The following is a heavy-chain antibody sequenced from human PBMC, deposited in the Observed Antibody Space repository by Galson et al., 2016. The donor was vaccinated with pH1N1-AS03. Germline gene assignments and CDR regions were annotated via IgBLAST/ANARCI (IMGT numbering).Heavy chain of an antibody. CDR2: IRNKANGATT. V-gene: IGHV3-72*01. CDR1: GFTFSDYY. J-gene: IGHJ6*02. CDR3: ARSATVSSFLYYYSGMGV. Sequence: SLRLSCAASGFTFSDYYMDWVRQAPGKGLEWVGRIRNKANGATTEYAESVKGRFTISRDESKNSLFLQMDSLTPEDTAVYYCARSATVSSFLYYYSGMGVWGRGTTVTVSS. D-gene: IGHD2-15*01.